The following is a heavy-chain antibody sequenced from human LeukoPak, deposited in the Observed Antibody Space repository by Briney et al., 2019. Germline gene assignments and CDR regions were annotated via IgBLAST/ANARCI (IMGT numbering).Heavy chain of an antibody. CDR1: GCSISRGYY. Sequence: SSETLSLTCGVSGCSISRGYYWAWIRQPPGKGLEWIGTIYRTGSTYYTPSLGSRVTISVDTSKNEFSLNLNSVTAADTAVYYCARAGWIITSGIDYWGQGALVTVSS. D-gene: IGHD3-10*01. J-gene: IGHJ4*02. CDR2: IYRTGST. CDR3: ARAGWIITSGIDY. V-gene: IGHV4-38-2*01.